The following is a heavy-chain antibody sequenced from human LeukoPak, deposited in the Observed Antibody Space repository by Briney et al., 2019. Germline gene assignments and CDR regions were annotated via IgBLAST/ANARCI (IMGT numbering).Heavy chain of an antibody. Sequence: SVKVSCKASGYTFTGYYMHWVRQAPGQGLEWMGWIIPIFGTANYAQKFQGRVTITADESTSTAYMELSSLRSEDTAVYYCASPGSDYDSSGYLAYWGQGTLVTVSS. D-gene: IGHD3-22*01. CDR3: ASPGSDYDSSGYLAY. V-gene: IGHV1-69*13. J-gene: IGHJ4*02. CDR2: IIPIFGTA. CDR1: GYTFTGYY.